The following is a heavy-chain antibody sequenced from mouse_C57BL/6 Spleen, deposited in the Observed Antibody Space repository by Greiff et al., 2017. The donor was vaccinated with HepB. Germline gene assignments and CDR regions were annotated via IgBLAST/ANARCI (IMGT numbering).Heavy chain of an antibody. J-gene: IGHJ3*01. Sequence: EVMLVESGPGMVKPSQSLSLTCTVTGYSITSGYDWHWIRHFPGNKLEWMGYISYSGSTNYNPSLKSRISITHDTSKNHFFLKLNSVTTEDTATYYCERGDEGYPFAYGGQGTLVTVSA. CDR3: ERGDEGYPFAY. D-gene: IGHD2-3*01. CDR1: GYSITSGYD. V-gene: IGHV3-1*01. CDR2: ISYSGST.